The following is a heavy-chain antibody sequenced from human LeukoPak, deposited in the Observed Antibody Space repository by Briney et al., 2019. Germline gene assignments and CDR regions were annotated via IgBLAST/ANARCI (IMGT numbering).Heavy chain of an antibody. CDR1: GFTFSSYW. CDR3: ARGRYYYDRDAFDI. J-gene: IGHJ3*02. Sequence: GGSLRLSCAASGFTFSSYWIHWVRQAPGKGLVWVSRIDSDGFSTSYADSVKGRFTISRDNAKHTVYLQMNSLRAEDTAVYYCARGRYYYDRDAFDIWGQGTMVPVSS. D-gene: IGHD3-22*01. V-gene: IGHV3-74*01. CDR2: IDSDGFST.